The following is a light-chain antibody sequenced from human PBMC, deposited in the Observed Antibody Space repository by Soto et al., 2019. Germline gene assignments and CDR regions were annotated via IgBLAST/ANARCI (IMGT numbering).Light chain of an antibody. CDR3: SSYAGSSTWV. Sequence: QSVPTQPPSASGSPGQSATISCTGTSSDVGGYNYVSWYQQYPGKAPKLMIYEVSKRPSGVPDRFSGSKSGNTASLTVSGLQPEYEADYYCSSYAGSSTWVFGGGTKLTVL. CDR2: EVS. CDR1: SSDVGGYNY. J-gene: IGLJ2*01. V-gene: IGLV2-8*01.